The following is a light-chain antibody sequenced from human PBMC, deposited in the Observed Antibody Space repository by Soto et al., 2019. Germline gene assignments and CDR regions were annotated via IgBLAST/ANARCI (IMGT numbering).Light chain of an antibody. V-gene: IGLV2-14*01. Sequence: QCALTQPASVSGSPGQSITISWTGTSSDVGRYNYVSWYQQHPGKAPKLMIHDVSNRPSGVSDRFSGSKSGNTASLTISGLQAEDEADYYCSSYTSSSTLYAFGTGTKLTVL. CDR3: SSYTSSSTLYA. CDR1: SSDVGRYNY. CDR2: DVS. J-gene: IGLJ1*01.